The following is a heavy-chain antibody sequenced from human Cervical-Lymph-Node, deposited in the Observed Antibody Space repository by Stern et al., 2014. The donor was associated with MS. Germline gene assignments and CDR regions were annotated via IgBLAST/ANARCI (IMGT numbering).Heavy chain of an antibody. J-gene: IGHJ5*02. Sequence: QVQLQESGPGLVKPSQTLSLTCTVSGGSISSGDYYWSWIRQPTGKGLVWIGYLTYSGSTYYNPSLKSRVTISVDSSKNQFSLKLSSVTAADTAVYYCASANCSSTSCPNWFDPWGQGTLVTVSS. D-gene: IGHD2-2*01. V-gene: IGHV4-30-4*01. CDR2: LTYSGST. CDR3: ASANCSSTSCPNWFDP. CDR1: GGSISSGDYY.